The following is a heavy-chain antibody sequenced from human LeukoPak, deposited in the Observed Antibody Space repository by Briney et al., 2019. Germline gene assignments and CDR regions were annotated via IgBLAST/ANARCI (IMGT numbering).Heavy chain of an antibody. Sequence: GESLKISCEGSGYRFTSSWIGWVRQMPGKGLEWMGIINLSDSDPRYSPSFQGQVTISADKSISTAYLQWSSLKASDTAMFYCATYAGTSSKYFQYWGPGTLVTVSS. CDR2: INLSDSDP. D-gene: IGHD3-10*01. CDR3: ATYAGTSSKYFQY. CDR1: GYRFTSSW. J-gene: IGHJ1*01. V-gene: IGHV5-51*01.